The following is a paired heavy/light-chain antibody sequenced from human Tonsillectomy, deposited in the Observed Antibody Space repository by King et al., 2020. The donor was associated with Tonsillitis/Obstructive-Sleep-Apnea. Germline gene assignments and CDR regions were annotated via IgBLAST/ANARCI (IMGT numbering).Heavy chain of an antibody. J-gene: IGHJ4*02. CDR3: SSYSRPYNGGYARDY. CDR2: ITDRGKT. V-gene: IGHV3-23*01. Sequence: VQLSDSGGGVVQPGGSLRLSCTVSGFTFSSYAMNWVRQAPGKGLQWVSAITDRGKTFYIDSVEGRFTISRDNSRNTLFLQMDSLGAEDTAIYYCSSYSRPYNGGYARDYWSQGTLVIVSS. CDR1: GFTFSSYA. D-gene: IGHD1-20*01.
Light chain of an antibody. CDR3: QEYSRGPQLT. Sequence: DIQMTQSPSSLSASVGDMVTITCRASQGVGDYLAWYQHKLGKKPQLLIYAASTLQPGVPSRFSGSGFGTDFTLSISSLQPEDVATYYCQEYSRGPQLTFGGGTAVDI. CDR2: AAS. V-gene: IGKV1-27*01. J-gene: IGKJ4*01. CDR1: QGVGDY.